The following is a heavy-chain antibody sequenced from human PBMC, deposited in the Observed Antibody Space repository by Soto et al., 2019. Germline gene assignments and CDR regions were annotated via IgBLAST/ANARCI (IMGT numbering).Heavy chain of an antibody. V-gene: IGHV1-18*01. CDR2: IITYNGNT. CDR3: AMVDVYVTPSPQDV. D-gene: IGHD2-8*01. Sequence: QVQLVQSGAEVKNPGASVKVSCKASGYTFTRYGIGWARQAPGQGLEWMGWIITYNGNTNYAQNVQGRVTLTTDTPTSTAYMELRSLRSSDTAIDYCAMVDVYVTPSPQDVWGQGTTVIVSS. CDR1: GYTFTRYG. J-gene: IGHJ6*02.